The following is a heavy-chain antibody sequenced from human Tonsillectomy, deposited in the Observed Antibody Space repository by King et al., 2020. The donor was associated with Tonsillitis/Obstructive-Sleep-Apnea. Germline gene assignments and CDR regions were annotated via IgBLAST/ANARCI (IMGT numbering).Heavy chain of an antibody. V-gene: IGHV3-7*04. CDR1: GFTFSSYW. D-gene: IGHD3-10*01. CDR3: ARGRGGAFDI. CDR2: IKKDVSEK. Sequence: VQLVESGGGLVQPGGSLRLSCAASGFTFSSYWMTWVRQAPGKGREWGANIKKDVSEKYYGDSVKGGFTISSDNAKNSLYLEMNSLRAEDTAVDYCARGRGGAFDIWGQGTMVTVSS. J-gene: IGHJ3*02.